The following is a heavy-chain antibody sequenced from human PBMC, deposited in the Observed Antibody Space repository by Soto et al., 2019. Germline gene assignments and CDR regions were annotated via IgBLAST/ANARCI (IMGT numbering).Heavy chain of an antibody. D-gene: IGHD3-22*01. Sequence: SETLSLTCTVSGGSVSSYYWSWIRQPPGKGLEWIGYIYYSGSTNYNPSLKSRVTISVDTSKNQFSLKLSSVTAADTAVYYCARGGYYYDSSGTPLRWFDPWGQGTLVTVSS. CDR3: ARGGYYYDSSGTPLRWFDP. V-gene: IGHV4-59*02. CDR2: IYYSGST. J-gene: IGHJ5*02. CDR1: GGSVSSYY.